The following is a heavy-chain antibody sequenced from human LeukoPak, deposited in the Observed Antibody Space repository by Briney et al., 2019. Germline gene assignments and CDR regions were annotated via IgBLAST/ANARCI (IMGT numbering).Heavy chain of an antibody. J-gene: IGHJ5*02. CDR1: GGSISSNTYD. D-gene: IGHD6-19*01. V-gene: IGHV4-39*02. Sequence: SETLSLTCAVSGGSISSNTYDWGWIRQPPGLGLEWIGSIHYTGSTYYNPSLKSRVTVSVDTSKNQLSLKLTSVTASDTAVYYCARGPTGIAVAGRSRTQNWFDPWGQGTLVTVSS. CDR2: IHYTGST. CDR3: ARGPTGIAVAGRSRTQNWFDP.